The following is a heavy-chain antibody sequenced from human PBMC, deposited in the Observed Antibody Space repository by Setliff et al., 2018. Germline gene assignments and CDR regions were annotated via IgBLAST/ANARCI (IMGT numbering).Heavy chain of an antibody. CDR1: GYTFSTYG. J-gene: IGHJ3*02. D-gene: IGHD3-22*01. CDR2: INPNSGGT. Sequence: GASVKVSCKDSGYTFSTYGISWVRQAPGQGLEWMGRINPNSGGTNYAQKFQGRVTMTRDTSISTAYMELSRLRSDDTAVYYCARDGDNYYDSSGYYLNHAFDIWGQGTMVTVSS. CDR3: ARDGDNYYDSSGYYLNHAFDI. V-gene: IGHV1-2*06.